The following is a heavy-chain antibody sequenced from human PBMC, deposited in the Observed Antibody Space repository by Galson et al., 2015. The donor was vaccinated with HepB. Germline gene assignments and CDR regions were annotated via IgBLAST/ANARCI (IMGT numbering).Heavy chain of an antibody. J-gene: IGHJ3*02. V-gene: IGHV1-69*04. CDR2: IIPILGIA. D-gene: IGHD3-9*01. CDR1: GGTFSSYA. CDR3: ARVLKDILTGYEGAFDI. Sequence: SVKVSCKASGGTFSSYAISWVRQAPGQGLEWMGRIIPILGIANYAQKFQGRVTITADKSTSTAHMELSSLRSEDTAVYYCARVLKDILTGYEGAFDIWGQGTMVTVSS.